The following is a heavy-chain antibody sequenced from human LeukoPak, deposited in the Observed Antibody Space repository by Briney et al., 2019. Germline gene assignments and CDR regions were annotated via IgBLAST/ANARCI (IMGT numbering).Heavy chain of an antibody. D-gene: IGHD1-26*01. J-gene: IGHJ4*02. CDR1: GYTFTSYD. Sequence: GASVKVSCKASGYTFTSYDINWVRQATGQGLEWMGWMNPNSGNTGYAQKFQGRVTMTRNTSISTAYMELSSLRSEDTAVYYCAKEGGRRHRGIVGANSLDYWGQGTLVTVSS. CDR3: AKEGGRRHRGIVGANSLDY. CDR2: MNPNSGNT. V-gene: IGHV1-8*01.